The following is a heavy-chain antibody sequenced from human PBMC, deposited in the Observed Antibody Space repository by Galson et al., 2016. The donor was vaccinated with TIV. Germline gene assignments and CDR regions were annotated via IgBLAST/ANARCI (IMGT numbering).Heavy chain of an antibody. CDR2: INPIFHTA. Sequence: SVKVSCKASGDTFSNYAISWVRQAPGQGPEWMGRINPIFHTATYAQRLQGRVAIMADKSTTTIYMELNSLSPEDTAVYYCAREMYYYDSTAYYAFDIWGQGTMVTVSS. D-gene: IGHD3-22*01. V-gene: IGHV1-69*06. CDR1: GDTFSNYA. CDR3: AREMYYYDSTAYYAFDI. J-gene: IGHJ3*02.